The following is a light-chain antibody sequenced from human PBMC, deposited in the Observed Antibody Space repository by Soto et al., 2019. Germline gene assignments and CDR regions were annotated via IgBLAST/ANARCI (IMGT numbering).Light chain of an antibody. J-gene: IGLJ1*01. CDR1: SSDVGGYNY. CDR2: DVS. V-gene: IGLV2-11*01. CDR3: SSYAGSYTLYV. Sequence: QSALTQPRSVSGSPGQSVTISCTGTSSDVGGYNYVSWYQQHPGKAPKLMIYDVSKRPSGVPDRFSGSKSGNTASLTISGLQAEDEADYSCSSYAGSYTLYVFGTGTKLTVL.